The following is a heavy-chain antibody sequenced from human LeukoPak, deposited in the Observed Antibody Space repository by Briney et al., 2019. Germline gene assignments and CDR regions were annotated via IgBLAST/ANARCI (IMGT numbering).Heavy chain of an antibody. CDR2: ISYDGSNK. J-gene: IGHJ4*02. D-gene: IGHD3-10*01. Sequence: GRSLRLSCAASGFTFSSYGMHWVRQAPGKGLEWVAVISYDGSNKYYADSVKGRFTISRDNSKNTLYLQMNSLRAEDTAVYYCAKDGYYYGSGSYKDPYYSDYWGQGTLVTVSS. CDR3: AKDGYYYGSGSYKDPYYSDY. CDR1: GFTFSSYG. V-gene: IGHV3-30*18.